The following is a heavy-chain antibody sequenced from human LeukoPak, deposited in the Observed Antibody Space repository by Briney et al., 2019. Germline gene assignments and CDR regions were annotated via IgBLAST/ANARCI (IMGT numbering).Heavy chain of an antibody. Sequence: GGSLRLSCAASGFTFSNYGMHWVRQSPGKGRECVAVIWYDGSNKYCADSVEGRFTISRDNAKNSLYLQMKSLRGGHTAVYYCPRGGANRFDYWGLGTLVTISS. CDR2: IWYDGSNK. CDR1: GFTFSNYG. J-gene: IGHJ4*02. D-gene: IGHD3-16*01. V-gene: IGHV3-33*08. CDR3: PRGGANRFDY.